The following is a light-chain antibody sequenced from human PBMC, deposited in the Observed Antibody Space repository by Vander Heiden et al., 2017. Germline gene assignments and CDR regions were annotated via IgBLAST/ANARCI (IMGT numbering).Light chain of an antibody. V-gene: IGLV2-23*01. Sequence: QSALTQPASVSGSPGQSITISCTGNSSDVGSYNLVSWYQQPPGKPLKLMIDEGSKRPSGVSNRFSGSKSGNTASLTISGLQAEDEADYYCCSYAGSVVFGGGTKLTVL. CDR3: CSYAGSVV. J-gene: IGLJ2*01. CDR2: EGS. CDR1: SSDVGSYNL.